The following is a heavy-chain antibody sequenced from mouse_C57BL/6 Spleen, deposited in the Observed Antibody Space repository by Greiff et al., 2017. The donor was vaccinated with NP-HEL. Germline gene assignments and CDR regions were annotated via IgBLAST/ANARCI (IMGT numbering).Heavy chain of an antibody. CDR2: ISSGSSTI. V-gene: IGHV5-17*01. CDR3: ARDSRPSYYYAMDY. J-gene: IGHJ4*01. CDR1: GFTFSDYG. Sequence: EVKLVESGGGLVKPGGSLKLSCAASGFTFSDYGMHWVRQAPEKGLEWVAYISSGSSTIYYADTVKGRFTISRDNAKNTLFLQMTSLRSEDTAMYYCARDSRPSYYYAMDYWGQGTSVTVSS. D-gene: IGHD1-2*01.